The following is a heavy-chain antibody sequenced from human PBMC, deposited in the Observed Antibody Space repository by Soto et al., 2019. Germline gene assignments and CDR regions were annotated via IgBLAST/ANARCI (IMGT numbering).Heavy chain of an antibody. Sequence: SETLSLTCTVSGGYISTYYWGWIRQPPGKGLEWIGYIYYSGSTNYNPSLKSRVTISVDTSKNQFSLKLSSVTAADTAVYYCARERGYCSGGSCSFDLDYWGQGTLVTVSS. D-gene: IGHD2-15*01. CDR1: GGYISTYY. V-gene: IGHV4-59*01. CDR2: IYYSGST. CDR3: ARERGYCSGGSCSFDLDY. J-gene: IGHJ4*02.